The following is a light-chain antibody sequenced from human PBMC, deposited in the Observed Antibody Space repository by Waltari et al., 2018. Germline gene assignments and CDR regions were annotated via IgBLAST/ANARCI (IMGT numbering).Light chain of an antibody. J-gene: IGKJ4*01. Sequence: DTLMTQSPSSLSASFGHRVTITFRASQAISTYVNWYQQTPGMAPKLLIFSSSTLHRGVSSRFSGSGSGTEFTLTISNLQPDDFATYYCQQSYSAPLAFGGGTKLDI. V-gene: IGKV1-39*01. CDR3: QQSYSAPLA. CDR1: QAISTY. CDR2: SSS.